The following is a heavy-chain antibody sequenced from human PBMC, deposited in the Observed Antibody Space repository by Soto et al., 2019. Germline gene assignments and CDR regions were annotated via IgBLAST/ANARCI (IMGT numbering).Heavy chain of an antibody. V-gene: IGHV1-3*01. D-gene: IGHD6-6*01. CDR3: ASGEYSSSSDFDY. J-gene: IGHJ4*02. Sequence: ASGKVCCKASGYTFTSYAMHWVRQAPGQRLEWMGWINAGNGNTKYSQKFQGRVTISRDTSASTAYMELSSLRSEDTAVYYCASGEYSSSSDFDYWGQGTLVTVSS. CDR1: GYTFTSYA. CDR2: INAGNGNT.